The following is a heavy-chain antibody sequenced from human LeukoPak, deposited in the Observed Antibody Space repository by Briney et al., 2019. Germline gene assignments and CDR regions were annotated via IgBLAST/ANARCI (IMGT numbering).Heavy chain of an antibody. CDR2: INPNSGGT. CDR3: ARDAALIVGATTLNWFDP. D-gene: IGHD1-26*01. Sequence: GASVKVSCKASGYTFTGYYMHWVRQAPGQGLEWMGWINPNSGGTNYAQKFQGIVTMTSDTSISTAYMELSRLRSDDTAVYYCARDAALIVGATTLNWFDPWGQGTLVTVSS. CDR1: GYTFTGYY. V-gene: IGHV1-2*02. J-gene: IGHJ5*02.